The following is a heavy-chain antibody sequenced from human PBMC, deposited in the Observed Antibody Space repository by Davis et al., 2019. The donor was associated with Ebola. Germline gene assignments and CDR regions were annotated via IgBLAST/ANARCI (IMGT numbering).Heavy chain of an antibody. CDR1: GGTFSSYA. CDR2: INPSGGST. D-gene: IGHD3-10*01. Sequence: ASVKVSCKASGGTFSSYAISWVRQAPGQGLEWMGIINPSGGSTSYAQKFQGRVTMTRDTSTSTAYMELSSLRSEDTAVYYCARDLGAPSDYWGQGTLVTVSS. J-gene: IGHJ4*02. V-gene: IGHV1-46*01. CDR3: ARDLGAPSDY.